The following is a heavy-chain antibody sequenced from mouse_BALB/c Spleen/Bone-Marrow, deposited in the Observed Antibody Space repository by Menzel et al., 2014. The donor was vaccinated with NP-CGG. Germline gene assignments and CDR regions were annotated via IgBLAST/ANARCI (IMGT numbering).Heavy chain of an antibody. CDR2: IHYSGTT. D-gene: IGHD1-1*01. CDR3: AITTVVNAMDY. J-gene: IGHJ4*01. Sequence: EVQLQQSGPDLVKPSQSLSLTCTVTGYSITSGYTCHWIRQFPGNTLEWMGYIHYSGTTNYNPSLKSRISITRDTSKNQFFLQLNSVTTEDTATYYCAITTVVNAMDYWGQGTSVTVSS. CDR1: GYSITSGYT. V-gene: IGHV3-1*02.